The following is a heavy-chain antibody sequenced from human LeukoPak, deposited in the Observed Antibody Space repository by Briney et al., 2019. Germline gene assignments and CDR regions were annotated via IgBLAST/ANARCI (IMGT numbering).Heavy chain of an antibody. V-gene: IGHV3-64D*06. CDR3: VKVSSSGWHEGDYFDY. J-gene: IGHJ4*02. CDR2: ISSNGGST. D-gene: IGHD6-19*01. Sequence: GGYLRLSCSASGFTFSTYAMHWVRQAPGKGLEYVSAISSNGGSTYFADSVKARFSISRDNSKNTLDLQMSSLRAEDTAVYYCVKVSSSGWHEGDYFDYWGQGTLVTVSS. CDR1: GFTFSTYA.